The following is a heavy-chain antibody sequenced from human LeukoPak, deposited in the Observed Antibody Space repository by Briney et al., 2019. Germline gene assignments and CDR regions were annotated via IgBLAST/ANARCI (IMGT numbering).Heavy chain of an antibody. D-gene: IGHD6-6*01. J-gene: IGHJ4*02. CDR1: GFTFSSYW. CDR3: ARDSLGVYSSSWFFDY. Sequence: GGSLRLSCAASGFTFSSYWMSWVRQAPGKGLEWVANIKQDGSEKYYVDSVKGRFTISRDNAKNSLYLQMNSLRAEDTAVYYCARDSLGVYSSSWFFDYWGQGTLVTVSS. CDR2: IKQDGSEK. V-gene: IGHV3-7*01.